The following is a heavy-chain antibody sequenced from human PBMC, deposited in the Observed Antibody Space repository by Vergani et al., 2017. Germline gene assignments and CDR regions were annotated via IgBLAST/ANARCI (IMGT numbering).Heavy chain of an antibody. CDR3: ARGAVAVAGKRNWYFDL. CDR1: GGSISSYY. J-gene: IGHJ2*01. Sequence: QVQLQESGPGLVKPSETLSLTCTVSGGSISSYYWSWIRQPPGKGLEWIGYIYYRGSTNYNPSLKSRVTISVDTSKNPFSLKLSSVTAADTAVYYCARGAVAVAGKRNWYFDLWGRGTLVTVSS. V-gene: IGHV4-59*12. D-gene: IGHD6-19*01. CDR2: IYYRGST.